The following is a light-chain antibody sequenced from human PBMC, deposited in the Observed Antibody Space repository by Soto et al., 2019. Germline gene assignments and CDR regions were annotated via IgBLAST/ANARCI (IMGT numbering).Light chain of an antibody. CDR1: QSVSTN. J-gene: IGKJ2*01. Sequence: EIVMTQSPATLSVSPGERATLSCRASQSVSTNLAWYQQKPGQSPRLLIYGASTRATGIPARFNGSGSETEFTLTISSLQSEDFAVYYCQQYTNWPPYTFGQGTNLEIK. CDR3: QQYTNWPPYT. V-gene: IGKV3-15*01. CDR2: GAS.